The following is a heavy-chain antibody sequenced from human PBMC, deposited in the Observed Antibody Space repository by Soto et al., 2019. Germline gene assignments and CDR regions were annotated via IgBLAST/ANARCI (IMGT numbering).Heavy chain of an antibody. V-gene: IGHV3-23*01. CDR1: GFTLSNYA. CDR3: AQDLRDSSGSYNHIDS. J-gene: IGHJ4*02. Sequence: PGGSLRLSCAASGFTLSNYAMSWVRQAPGKGLEWVSAISISGGSTYYADSVKGRFTISRDSSKNTLYLQKNSLRAEDTALYYCAQDLRDSSGSYNHIDSWGLQILVTISS. D-gene: IGHD3-22*01. CDR2: ISISGGST.